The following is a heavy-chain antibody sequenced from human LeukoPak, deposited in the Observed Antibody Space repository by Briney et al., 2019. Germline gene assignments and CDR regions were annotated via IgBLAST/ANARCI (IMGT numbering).Heavy chain of an antibody. Sequence: GGSLRLSCAASGFTFSSYTMNWVRQAPGKGLEWVSSISSSGSFIYYADSVKGRFTISRDNAQNSLYLQMNSLRAEDTAVYYCARESYCSSSTCPFDYWGQGTLVTVSS. CDR1: GFTFSSYT. CDR3: ARESYCSSSTCPFDY. CDR2: ISSSGSFI. J-gene: IGHJ4*02. D-gene: IGHD2-2*01. V-gene: IGHV3-21*01.